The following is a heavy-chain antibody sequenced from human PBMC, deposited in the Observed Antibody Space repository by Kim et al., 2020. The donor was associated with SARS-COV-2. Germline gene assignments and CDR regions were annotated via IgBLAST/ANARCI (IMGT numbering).Heavy chain of an antibody. V-gene: IGHV4-31*03. J-gene: IGHJ6*02. CDR2: IYFSGST. Sequence: SETLSLTCNVSGGSVSSVGSYWSWIRQHPGEGLEWIGYIYFSGSTYYNPSLKSRLTLSIDSSRNQLSLKLSSVTAADTAIYYCARDQHRGVPDVWGQGTTVTVSS. D-gene: IGHD3-10*01. CDR1: GGSVSSVGSY. CDR3: ARDQHRGVPDV.